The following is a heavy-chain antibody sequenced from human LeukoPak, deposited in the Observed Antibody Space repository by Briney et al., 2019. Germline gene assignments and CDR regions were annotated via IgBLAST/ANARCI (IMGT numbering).Heavy chain of an antibody. D-gene: IGHD6-13*01. CDR1: GFTFSSFA. V-gene: IGHV4-59*08. Sequence: PGGSLRLSCAASGFTFSSFAMSWVRQAPGKGLEWIGYIYYSGSTNYNPSLKSRVTISVDTSKNQFSLKLSSVTAADTAVYYCARLGSSWELDYWGQGTLVTVSS. CDR3: ARLGSSWELDY. J-gene: IGHJ4*02. CDR2: IYYSGST.